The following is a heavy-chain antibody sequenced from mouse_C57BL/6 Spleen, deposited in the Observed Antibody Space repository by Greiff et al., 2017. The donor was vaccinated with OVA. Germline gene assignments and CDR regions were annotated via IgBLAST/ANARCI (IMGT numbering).Heavy chain of an antibody. Sequence: DVQLQESGGGLVKPGGSLKLSCAASGFTFSSYTMSWVRQTPEQRLEWVATISGGGGNTYYPDSVKGRFTISRDNATNTPYLQLRSLRTEDTYLYYCALRGDYWGQGTTVTVSS. J-gene: IGHJ4*01. V-gene: IGHV5-9*01. CDR2: ISGGGGNT. CDR3: ALRGDY. CDR1: GFTFSSYT.